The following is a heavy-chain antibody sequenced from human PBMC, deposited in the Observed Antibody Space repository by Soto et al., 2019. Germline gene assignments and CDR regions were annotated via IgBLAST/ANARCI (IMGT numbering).Heavy chain of an antibody. J-gene: IGHJ6*02. CDR1: GYTFTSYY. V-gene: IGHV1-46*01. CDR2: INPSGGST. D-gene: IGHD2-15*01. CDR3: ARDLVAATNGYYYYYGMDV. Sequence: GASVKVSCKASGYTFTSYYMHWVRQAPGQGLEWMGIINPSGGSTSYAQKFQGRVTMTRDTSTSTVYMELSSLRSEDTAVYYCARDLVAATNGYYYYYGMDVWGQGTTVTVSS.